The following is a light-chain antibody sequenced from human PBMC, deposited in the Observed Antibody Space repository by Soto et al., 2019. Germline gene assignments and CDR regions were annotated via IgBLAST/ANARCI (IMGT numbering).Light chain of an antibody. CDR1: QSISSY. CDR2: AAS. J-gene: IGKJ1*01. V-gene: IGKV1-39*01. CDR3: QQYSDSSGA. Sequence: DIQMTQSPASLSASLGDRVTITWRASQSISSYLNWYQHKPGKAPKLLIYAASSLQSGVPSRFSGSGSGTDFTLTISTLQTDDFATYYCQQYSDSSGAFGQGTKVDIK.